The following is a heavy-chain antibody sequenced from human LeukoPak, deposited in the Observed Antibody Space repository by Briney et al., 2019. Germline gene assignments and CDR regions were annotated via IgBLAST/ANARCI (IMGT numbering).Heavy chain of an antibody. J-gene: IGHJ4*02. D-gene: IGHD1-26*01. V-gene: IGHV5-51*01. CDR3: ARLRFQSGNTYYFDY. CDR2: IYPDDSTT. CDR1: GYTFSTYW. Sequence: GGSLRLSCTCSGYTFSTYWIGWVRQMPGKGLEWMGVIYPDDSTTAYSPSFQGQVTISVDKSITTAYLQWSSLKASDTAMYYCARLRFQSGNTYYFDYWGQGSLVTVSS.